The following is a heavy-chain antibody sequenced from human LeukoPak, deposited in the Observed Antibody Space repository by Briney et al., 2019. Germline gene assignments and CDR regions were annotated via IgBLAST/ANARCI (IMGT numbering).Heavy chain of an antibody. Sequence: SETLSLTCTVSGDSLSSYYWSWLRQPPGKGLEGFGFIYTSGSTNYNPSLKSRVTISVDTSKSQFSLKLSSVTAADTAVYYCARFIDEIDNWFDPWGQGTLVTVSS. V-gene: IGHV4-4*08. CDR3: ARFIDEIDNWFDP. J-gene: IGHJ5*02. D-gene: IGHD3-16*02. CDR1: GDSLSSYY. CDR2: IYTSGST.